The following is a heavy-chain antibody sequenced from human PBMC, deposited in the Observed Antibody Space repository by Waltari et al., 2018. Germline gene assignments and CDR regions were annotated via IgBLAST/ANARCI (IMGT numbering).Heavy chain of an antibody. Sequence: VQLVESGGGLVQPGGSLGLYCEAPGFTFSSDWMHWVRLVPGKGLVWVSAITSDGSRTRYADSVKGRFTISRDNAYNTLYLQMNSLRAEDTAVYYCATHRPGGYGMDVWGHGTTVTVSS. D-gene: IGHD2-15*01. CDR1: GFTFSSDW. CDR3: ATHRPGGYGMDV. CDR2: ITSDGSRT. J-gene: IGHJ6*02. V-gene: IGHV3-74*01.